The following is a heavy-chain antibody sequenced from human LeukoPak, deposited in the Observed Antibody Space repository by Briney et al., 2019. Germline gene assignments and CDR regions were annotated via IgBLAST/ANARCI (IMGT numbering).Heavy chain of an antibody. Sequence: SETLSLTCTVSGGSISSSSSYCGWIRQPPGKGLEWIGSIYYSKNTYYNPSLKSRVTISADTSKNQFSLTLGSVSATDTAVYYFVSPRGFSYGYFDYWGQGTLVTVSS. CDR2: IYYSKNT. CDR3: VSPRGFSYGYFDY. D-gene: IGHD5-18*01. V-gene: IGHV4-39*01. CDR1: GGSISSSSSY. J-gene: IGHJ4*02.